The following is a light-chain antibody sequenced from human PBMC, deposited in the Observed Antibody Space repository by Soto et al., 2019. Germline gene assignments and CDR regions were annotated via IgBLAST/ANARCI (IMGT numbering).Light chain of an antibody. J-gene: IGLJ2*01. CDR2: LNGDGSH. CDR1: SGHSNYA. Sequence: QSVLTQAPSASASLGATVKLTCTLSSGHSNYAIAWHQQQPEKGPRYLMKLNGDGSHSKGDGIPDRFSGSSSGAERYLTISSLQSDDEADYYCQTWGSGAVIFGGGTKLTVL. CDR3: QTWGSGAVI. V-gene: IGLV4-69*01.